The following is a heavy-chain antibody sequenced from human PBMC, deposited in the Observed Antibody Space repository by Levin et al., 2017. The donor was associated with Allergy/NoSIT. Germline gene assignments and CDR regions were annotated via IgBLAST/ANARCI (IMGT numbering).Heavy chain of an antibody. CDR1: GFTLSSYA. CDR2: ISGSGGST. CDR3: ARGFRQLVPPFGGVIDTNGMDV. D-gene: IGHD3-16*02. J-gene: IGHJ6*02. V-gene: IGHV3-23*01. Sequence: PGGSLRLSCAASGFTLSSYAMSWVRQAPGKGLEWVSAISGSGGSTYYADSVKGRFTISRDNSKNTLYLQMNSLRAEDTAVYYCARGFRQLVPPFGGVIDTNGMDVWGQGTTVTVSS.